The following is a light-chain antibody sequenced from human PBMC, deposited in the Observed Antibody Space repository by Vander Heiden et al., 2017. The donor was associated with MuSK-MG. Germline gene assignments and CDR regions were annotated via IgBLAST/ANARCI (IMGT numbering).Light chain of an antibody. CDR1: KSVSSD. V-gene: IGKV3-15*01. CDR2: GAF. Sequence: EIVMTQSPATLSVSPGGRATLSCRARKSVSSDLAWYQQKPGQAPRLLIYGAFIRATGIPARFTGSGSGTEFTLTISGLQSEDFAVYYCQQYNNWPPLTFGQGTKLEIK. J-gene: IGKJ2*01. CDR3: QQYNNWPPLT.